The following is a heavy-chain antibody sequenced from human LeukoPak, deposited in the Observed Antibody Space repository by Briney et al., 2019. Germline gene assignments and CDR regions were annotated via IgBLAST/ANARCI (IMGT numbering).Heavy chain of an antibody. Sequence: SETLSLTCTVSGGSISSGGYYWSWIRLHPGKGLEWIGYIYYSGSTYYNPSLKSRVTISVDTSKNQFSLKLSSVTAADTAVYYCARDGEDGRGGWFDPWGQGILVTVSS. D-gene: IGHD3-3*01. J-gene: IGHJ5*02. V-gene: IGHV4-31*03. CDR1: GGSISSGGYY. CDR3: ARDGEDGRGGWFDP. CDR2: IYYSGST.